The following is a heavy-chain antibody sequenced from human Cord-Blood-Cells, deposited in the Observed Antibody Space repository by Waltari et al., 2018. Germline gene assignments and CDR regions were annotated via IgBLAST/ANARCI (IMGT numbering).Heavy chain of an antibody. J-gene: IGHJ4*02. CDR1: GYTFTSYG. D-gene: IGHD2-2*01. CDR3: ARDLDCSSTSCYDY. V-gene: IGHV1-18*01. Sequence: QVQLVQSGAEVKKPGASVKVSCKASGYTFTSYGISWVRQAPGQGLEWMGWISAYTGNTSYAQKLQGRVTMTTDTSTRTAYMELRSLRSDDTAVYYCARDLDCSSTSCYDYWGQGTLVTVSS. CDR2: ISAYTGNT.